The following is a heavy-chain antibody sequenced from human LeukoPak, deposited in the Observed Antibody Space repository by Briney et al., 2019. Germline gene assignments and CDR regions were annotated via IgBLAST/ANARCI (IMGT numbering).Heavy chain of an antibody. Sequence: GGSLRLSCAASGFTFSSYWMSWARQAPGKGLEWVANVKQDGSEKYYVDSVKGRFTISRDNAKNSLYLQMSSLRAEDTAVYYCARIRQRGTKYYFDYWGQGTLVTVSS. CDR3: ARIRQRGTKYYFDY. V-gene: IGHV3-7*01. CDR2: VKQDGSEK. CDR1: GFTFSSYW. D-gene: IGHD1-7*01. J-gene: IGHJ4*02.